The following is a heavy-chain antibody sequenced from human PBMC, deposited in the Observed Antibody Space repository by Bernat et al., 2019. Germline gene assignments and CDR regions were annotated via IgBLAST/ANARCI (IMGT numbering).Heavy chain of an antibody. V-gene: IGHV4-39*01. Sequence: QLQLQESGPGLVKPSETLSLTCTVSGGSISSSSYYWGWIRQPPGKGLEWIGSIYYSGSTYYNPSLKSRITIAVDTSKNQFSLKLSSVTAADTAVYYCARLKGRWLQLRFFGYWYFDLWGRGTLVTVSS. CDR3: ARLKGRWLQLRFFGYWYFDL. CDR1: GGSISSSSYY. J-gene: IGHJ2*01. CDR2: IYYSGST. D-gene: IGHD5-24*01.